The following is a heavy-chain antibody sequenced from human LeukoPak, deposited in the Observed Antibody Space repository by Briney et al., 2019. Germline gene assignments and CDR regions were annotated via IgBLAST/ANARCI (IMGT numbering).Heavy chain of an antibody. CDR3: ALSSTLTTLKGGWFDP. J-gene: IGHJ5*02. Sequence: PSETLSLTCAVSGYSINRGYSWTSLRQRPGKGLEWIGNIYHSGYSYYNPSLKSRVTISLDASKNQFSLWLSSVTAAGTAVYYCALSSTLTTLKGGWFDPWGEGTLLTVSS. D-gene: IGHD4-11*01. V-gene: IGHV4-38-2*01. CDR2: IYHSGYS. CDR1: GYSINRGYS.